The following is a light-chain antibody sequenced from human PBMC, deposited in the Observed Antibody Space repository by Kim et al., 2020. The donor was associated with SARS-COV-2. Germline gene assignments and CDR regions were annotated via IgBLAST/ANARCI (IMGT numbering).Light chain of an antibody. J-gene: IGKJ2*01. V-gene: IGKV4-1*01. CDR1: QSLLYSSNNKNY. CDR3: QQYYTTPYT. Sequence: RATINCKSSQSLLYSSNNKNYVAWYQHKPGQPPKLLISWASARESGVPDRFSGSGSGTDFTLTISSLQAEDVAVYYCQQYYTTPYTFGQGTKLEI. CDR2: WAS.